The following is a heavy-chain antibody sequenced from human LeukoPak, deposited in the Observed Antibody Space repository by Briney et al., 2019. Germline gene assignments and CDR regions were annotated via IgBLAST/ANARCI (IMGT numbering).Heavy chain of an antibody. Sequence: ASVKVSCKASGYTFISYGISWVRQAPGQGLEWMGWISAYNGNTNYAQKLQGRVTMTTDTSTSTAYMELRSLKSDDTAVYYCARIPDILTGYYNPYYYYYMDVWGKGTTVTVSS. CDR1: GYTFISYG. CDR3: ARIPDILTGYYNPYYYYYMDV. CDR2: ISAYNGNT. J-gene: IGHJ6*03. V-gene: IGHV1-18*01. D-gene: IGHD3-9*01.